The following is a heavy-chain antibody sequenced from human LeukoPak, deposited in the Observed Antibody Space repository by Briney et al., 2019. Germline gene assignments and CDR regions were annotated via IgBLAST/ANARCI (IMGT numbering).Heavy chain of an antibody. Sequence: GGSLRLSCAASGFTFSSYSMNSVRRAPGKGLEWVSPISSSSSYIYYADSLTGRFTISRDNAKNSLYLQMNSLRAEDTAVYYCASSITISLSYYFDYWSQGTLVTVSS. CDR1: GFTFSSYS. CDR3: ASSITISLSYYFDY. CDR2: ISSSSSYI. D-gene: IGHD3-3*01. J-gene: IGHJ4*02. V-gene: IGHV3-21*01.